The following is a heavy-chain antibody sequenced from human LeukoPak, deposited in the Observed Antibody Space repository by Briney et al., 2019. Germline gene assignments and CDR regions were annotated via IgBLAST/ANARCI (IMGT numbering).Heavy chain of an antibody. J-gene: IGHJ4*02. V-gene: IGHV4-59*01. D-gene: IGHD2-15*01. CDR2: IYYSGST. Sequence: SETLSLTCTVSGGSISSYYWSWIRKPPGKGLEWIGYIYYSGSTNYNPSLKSRVTISVDTSKNQFSLKLSSVTAADTVVYYCARGDIAFDYWGQGTLVTVSS. CDR3: ARGDIAFDY. CDR1: GGSISSYY.